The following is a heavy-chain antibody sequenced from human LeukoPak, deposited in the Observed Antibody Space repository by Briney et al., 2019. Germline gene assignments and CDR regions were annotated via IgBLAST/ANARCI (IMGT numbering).Heavy chain of an antibody. D-gene: IGHD5-24*01. Sequence: PGGSLRLSCAASGFTVSSNYMSWGRQAPGKRLEWVSVISSGGSTYYADSVKGRFTISRDNSKNTLYLQLNSLRAEDTAVYYCARAERWLQVADYWGQGIRVSVS. CDR1: GFTVSSNY. J-gene: IGHJ4*02. CDR3: ARAERWLQVADY. CDR2: ISSGGST. V-gene: IGHV3-53*01.